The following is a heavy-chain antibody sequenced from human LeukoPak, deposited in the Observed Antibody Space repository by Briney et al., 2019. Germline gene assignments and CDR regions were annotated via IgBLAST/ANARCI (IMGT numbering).Heavy chain of an antibody. Sequence: PSETLSLTCAVSGGSISSSNWWSWVRQPPGKGLEWIGEIHHSGSTNYSPSLKSRVTVSVDNSRNEFSLSLSSVSAADTAVYYCARGIPGYFGTSGYHYEYWGQGTLVTVSS. CDR1: GGSISSSNW. D-gene: IGHD3-22*01. CDR2: IHHSGST. J-gene: IGHJ4*02. CDR3: ARGIPGYFGTSGYHYEY. V-gene: IGHV4-4*02.